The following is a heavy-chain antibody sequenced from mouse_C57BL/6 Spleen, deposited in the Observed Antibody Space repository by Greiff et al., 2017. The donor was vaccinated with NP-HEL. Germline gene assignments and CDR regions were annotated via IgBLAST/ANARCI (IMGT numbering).Heavy chain of an antibody. CDR2: IDPSDSET. CDR3: ARLYSNYLDY. J-gene: IGHJ2*01. CDR1: GYTFTSYW. Sequence: QVQLQQPGAELVRPGSSVKLSCKASGYTFTSYWMHWVKPRPIQGLEWIGNIDPSDSETHYNQKFKDKATLTVDKSSSTAYMQLSSLTSEDSAVYYCARLYSNYLDYWGQGTTLTVSS. V-gene: IGHV1-52*01. D-gene: IGHD2-5*01.